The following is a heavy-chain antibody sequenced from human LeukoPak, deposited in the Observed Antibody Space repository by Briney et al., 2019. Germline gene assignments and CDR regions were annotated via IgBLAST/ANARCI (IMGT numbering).Heavy chain of an antibody. D-gene: IGHD3-10*01. J-gene: IGHJ4*02. Sequence: PAGGSLRLSCAASGFTFSSYAMSWVRQAPGKGLEWVSAISGSGGSTYYADSVKGRFTISRDNSKNTLYLQTNSLRAEDTAVYYCAINMVRGEWGFDYWGQGTLVTVSS. V-gene: IGHV3-23*01. CDR3: AINMVRGEWGFDY. CDR1: GFTFSSYA. CDR2: ISGSGGST.